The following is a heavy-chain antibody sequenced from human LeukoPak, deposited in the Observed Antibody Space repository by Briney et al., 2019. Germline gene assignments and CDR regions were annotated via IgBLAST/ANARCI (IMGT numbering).Heavy chain of an antibody. CDR2: IRYDGSNK. Sequence: QPGGSLRLSCAASGFTFSSYGMHWIRQAPGKGLEWVAFIRYDGSNKYYADSVKGRFTISRDNSKNTLYLQMNSLRAEDTAVYYCAKDPRASTGDSRGYWGQGTLVTVSS. CDR1: GFTFSSYG. V-gene: IGHV3-30*02. CDR3: AKDPRASTGDSRGY. J-gene: IGHJ4*02. D-gene: IGHD7-27*01.